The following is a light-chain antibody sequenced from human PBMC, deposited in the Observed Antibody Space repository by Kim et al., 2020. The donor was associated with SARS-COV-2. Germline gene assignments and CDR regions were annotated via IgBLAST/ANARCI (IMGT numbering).Light chain of an antibody. CDR2: GNS. CDR1: SSSSGAGYD. V-gene: IGLV1-40*01. Sequence: RVTISCTGSSSSSGAGYDVHWYQQLPGTAPKLLIYGNSNRPSGVPDRFSGSKSGTSASLAITGLQAEDEADYYCQSYDSSLSGWVFGGGTQLTVL. CDR3: QSYDSSLSGWV. J-gene: IGLJ3*02.